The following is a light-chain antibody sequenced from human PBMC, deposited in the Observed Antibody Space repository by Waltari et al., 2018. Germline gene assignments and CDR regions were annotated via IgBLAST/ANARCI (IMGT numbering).Light chain of an antibody. CDR2: GKN. J-gene: IGLJ2*01. CDR3: HSRDASGVGGT. CDR1: SLRSYY. Sequence: TQDPAVSVAVGQTGRITCQGDSLRSYYASWYRQRPGQAPILVIYGKNNRPSGVPDRFSGSSSDNTASLTITGAQAEDEAYYYCHSRDASGVGGTFGGGTKLTVL. V-gene: IGLV3-19*01.